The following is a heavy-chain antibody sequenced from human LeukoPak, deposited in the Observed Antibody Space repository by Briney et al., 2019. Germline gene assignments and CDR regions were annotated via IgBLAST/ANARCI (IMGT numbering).Heavy chain of an antibody. CDR2: IYHTGTT. Sequence: SETMSLTCTVSGGSFSGSYCSWIRHPPGKRLEWIGYIYHTGTTNYSPSLKSRVTISVDTSKSQCSLKLNSVTAADTAVYHCARHESYLNWSDPWGQGTLVTVSS. CDR3: ARHESYLNWSDP. CDR1: GGSFSGSY. J-gene: IGHJ5*02. V-gene: IGHV4-59*08.